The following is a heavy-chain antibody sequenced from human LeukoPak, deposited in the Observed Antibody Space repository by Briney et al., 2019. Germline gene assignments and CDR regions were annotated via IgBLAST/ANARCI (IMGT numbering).Heavy chain of an antibody. CDR1: GGSISSGGYY. Sequence: SETLSLACTVSGGSISSGGYYWSWIRQHPGKGLEWIGYIYYNGSTYYNPSLKSRVTISVDTSKNQFSLKLSSVTAADTAVYYCARALGMVDTAIARWGQGTLVTVSS. V-gene: IGHV4-31*03. D-gene: IGHD5-18*01. CDR3: ARALGMVDTAIAR. CDR2: IYYNGST. J-gene: IGHJ4*02.